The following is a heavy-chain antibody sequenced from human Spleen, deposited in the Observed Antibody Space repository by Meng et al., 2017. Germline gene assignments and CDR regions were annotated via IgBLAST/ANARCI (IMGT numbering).Heavy chain of an antibody. D-gene: IGHD4-11*01. CDR1: GYTFPNYG. Sequence: QVQLVQSGPEVKKPGASVKVSCKTSGYTFPNYGFTWVRQAPGQGLEWMGRINPNSGGTNYAQKFQGRVTMTRDTSINTVYMELISLRSDDTAVYYRARDLEDYPEPNWFDPWGQGTLVTVSS. CDR3: ARDLEDYPEPNWFDP. CDR2: INPNSGGT. J-gene: IGHJ5*02. V-gene: IGHV1-2*06.